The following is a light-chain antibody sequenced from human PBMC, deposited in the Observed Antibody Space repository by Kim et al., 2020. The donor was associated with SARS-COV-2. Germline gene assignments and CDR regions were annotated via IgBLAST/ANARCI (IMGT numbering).Light chain of an antibody. CDR3: QQANTFPIT. J-gene: IGKJ5*01. Sequence: SVGDRVTFTCRASQTISSWLAWYQQRPGEAPKLLIYSSSSLHTGVPSRFSGSRSGTNFTLTISSLQPGDFATYYCQQANTFPITFGQGTRLEIK. CDR1: QTISSW. CDR2: SSS. V-gene: IGKV1-12*01.